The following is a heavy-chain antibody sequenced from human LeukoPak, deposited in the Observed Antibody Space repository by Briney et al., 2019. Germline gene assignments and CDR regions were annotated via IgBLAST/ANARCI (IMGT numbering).Heavy chain of an antibody. Sequence: ASVKVSCKASGYTFINYYMHWVRQAPGQGLEWMGIIDPSAGGTSYAQKFQGRVSMTRDMSTRTVYMELSSLRSEDTAVYYCARATPSFGRNIEKYFDYWGQGTLVTVSP. J-gene: IGHJ4*02. CDR2: IDPSAGGT. D-gene: IGHD1-26*01. CDR3: ARATPSFGRNIEKYFDY. CDR1: GYTFINYY. V-gene: IGHV1-46*01.